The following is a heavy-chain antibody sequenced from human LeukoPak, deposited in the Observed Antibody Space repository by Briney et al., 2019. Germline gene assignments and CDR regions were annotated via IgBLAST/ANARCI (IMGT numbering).Heavy chain of an antibody. J-gene: IGHJ6*02. CDR1: GFTFTSYA. Sequence: GGSLRLSCAASGFTFTSYAMNWVRQAPGKGLEWVSSTSSSDDTTYYSDSEQGRFTISRDISKSTLSLQMNSLRAEDTAIYYCATFPKGGGYPPWGRGTTVTVSS. V-gene: IGHV3-23*01. CDR2: TSSSDDTT. D-gene: IGHD1-26*01. CDR3: ATFPKGGGYPP.